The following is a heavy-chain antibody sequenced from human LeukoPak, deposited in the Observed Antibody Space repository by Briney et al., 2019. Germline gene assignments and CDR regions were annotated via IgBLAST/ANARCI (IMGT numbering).Heavy chain of an antibody. Sequence: SETLSLTCTVSGGSISSRSYYWGWIRQPPGKGLEWIGNIYYSGSSYYNPSLKSRVTISVDTSKNQLSLKLTSVTAADTAVYYCARGSSSGRSGHDALDTWGQGTMVTVSS. CDR3: ARGSSSGRSGHDALDT. CDR1: GGSISSRSYY. V-gene: IGHV4-39*07. CDR2: IYYSGSS. J-gene: IGHJ3*02. D-gene: IGHD3-10*01.